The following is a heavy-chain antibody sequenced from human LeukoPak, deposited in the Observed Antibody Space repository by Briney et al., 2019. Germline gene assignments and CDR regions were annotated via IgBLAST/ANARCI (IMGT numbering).Heavy chain of an antibody. J-gene: IGHJ4*02. CDR1: GGSISSYY. CDR3: ARSLRNSSGWFDY. Sequence: SATLSLTCTVSGGSISSYYWSWIREPPGKGLEWIGYIYYSGSTNYNPSLKSRVTISVDTSKNQFSLKLSSVTAADTAVYYCARSLRNSSGWFDYWGQGTLVTVSS. V-gene: IGHV4-59*01. D-gene: IGHD6-19*01. CDR2: IYYSGST.